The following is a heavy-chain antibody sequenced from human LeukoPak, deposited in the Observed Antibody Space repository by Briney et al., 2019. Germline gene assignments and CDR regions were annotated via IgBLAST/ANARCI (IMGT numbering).Heavy chain of an antibody. CDR1: GGSFSGYY. CDR3: ARGPPYYDFWSGYSRGYYYYGMDV. V-gene: IGHV4-34*01. J-gene: IGHJ6*02. CDR2: INHSGST. Sequence: PSETLSLTCAVYGGSFSGYYWSWIRQPPGKGLEWIGEINHSGSTNYNPSLKSRVTKSVDTSKNQFSLKLSSVTAADTAVYYCARGPPYYDFWSGYSRGYYYYGMDVWGQGTTVTVSS. D-gene: IGHD3-3*01.